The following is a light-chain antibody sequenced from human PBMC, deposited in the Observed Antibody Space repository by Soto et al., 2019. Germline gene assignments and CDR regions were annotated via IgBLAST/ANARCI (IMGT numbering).Light chain of an antibody. CDR1: QNIIFY. CDR3: QQRSSWPPT. Sequence: DIQMTQSPSSLSASVGDRVTITCRASQNIIFYLNWYQQRIGKSPKLLIYAASNLQSGVPSRFSGSGSGTDFTLTISNLQPEDFAVYYCQQRSSWPPTFGGGTKVEIK. J-gene: IGKJ4*01. V-gene: IGKV1-39*01. CDR2: AAS.